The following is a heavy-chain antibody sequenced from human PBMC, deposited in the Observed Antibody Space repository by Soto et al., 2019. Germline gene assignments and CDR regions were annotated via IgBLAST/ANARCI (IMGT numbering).Heavy chain of an antibody. D-gene: IGHD3-10*01. V-gene: IGHV4-59*08. CDR3: ARQGFGPLHGLVDV. CDR1: GGSISSYY. Sequence: QVQLQESGPGPVKPSETMSLSCTVSGGSISSYYWSWFRQSPGKRMEWIGYVHHSWGSSYNPSLRSRVAISLAPSRSQFSLKVTSVTATDTAVYYCARQGFGPLHGLVDVWGQGTTVTVSS. CDR2: VHHSWGS. J-gene: IGHJ6*02.